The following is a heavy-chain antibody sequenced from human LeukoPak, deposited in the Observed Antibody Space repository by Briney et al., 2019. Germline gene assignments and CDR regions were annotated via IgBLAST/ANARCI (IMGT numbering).Heavy chain of an antibody. Sequence: ASVKVSCKASGYTYTSYAIHWVRQAPGQRLEWLGWINTGNGDTRYSQTFQGRVTITSDTSASTAYMELSSLRSEDTAVYYCARELGSGSLHYWGQGTLVTVSS. CDR1: GYTYTSYA. D-gene: IGHD1-26*01. V-gene: IGHV1-3*04. CDR3: ARELGSGSLHY. J-gene: IGHJ4*02. CDR2: INTGNGDT.